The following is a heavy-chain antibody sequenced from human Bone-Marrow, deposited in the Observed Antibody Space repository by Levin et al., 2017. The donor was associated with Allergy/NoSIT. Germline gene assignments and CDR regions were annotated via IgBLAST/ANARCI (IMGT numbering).Heavy chain of an antibody. D-gene: IGHD6-6*01. CDR3: ARAKYRAGSCPLDS. CDR2: VNTGTGKP. CDR1: GYIFSGHA. J-gene: IGHJ4*02. Sequence: ASVKVSCKASGYIFSGHAINWMRQAPGQGLEWMGWVNTGTGKPTLVQDFAGRFVFSLATSVSTSYLQISGLRPEDTAVYYCARAKYRAGSCPLDSWGQGTLVTVSS. V-gene: IGHV7-4-1*02.